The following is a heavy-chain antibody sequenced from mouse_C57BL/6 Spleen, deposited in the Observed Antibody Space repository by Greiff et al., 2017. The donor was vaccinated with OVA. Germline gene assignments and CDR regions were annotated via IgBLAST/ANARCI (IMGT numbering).Heavy chain of an antibody. CDR1: GFTFSSYG. D-gene: IGHD5-1-1*01. J-gene: IGHJ1*03. Sequence: EVKLMESGGDLVKPGGSLKLSCAASGFTFSSYGMSWVRQTPDKRLEWVATISSGGSYTYYPDSVKGRFTISRDNAKNTLYLQMSSLKSEDTAMYYCARHSIPTTGYFDVWGTGTTVTVSS. CDR2: ISSGGSYT. CDR3: ARHSIPTTGYFDV. V-gene: IGHV5-6*01.